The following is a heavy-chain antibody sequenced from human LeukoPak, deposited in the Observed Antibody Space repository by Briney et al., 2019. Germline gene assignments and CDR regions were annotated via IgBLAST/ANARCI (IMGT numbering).Heavy chain of an antibody. CDR1: GYTFTSYG. D-gene: IGHD4-11*01. J-gene: IGHJ6*02. CDR3: ARGLPDYSNYYYYYYYGMDV. Sequence: VASVKVSCKASGYTFTSYGISWVRQAPGQGLEWMGWISAYNGNTNYAQKLQGRVTMTTDTSTSTAYMELRSLRSDDTAVYYCARGLPDYSNYYYYYYYGMDVWGQGTTVTVSS. V-gene: IGHV1-18*01. CDR2: ISAYNGNT.